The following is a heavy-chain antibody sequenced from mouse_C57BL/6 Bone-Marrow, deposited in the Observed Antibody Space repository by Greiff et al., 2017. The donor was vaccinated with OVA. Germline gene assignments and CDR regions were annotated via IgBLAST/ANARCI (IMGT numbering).Heavy chain of an antibody. V-gene: IGHV14-2*01. CDR2: IDPEDGET. Sequence: EVQLQQSGAELVKPGASVKLSCTASGFNIKDYYMHWVKQRTEQGLEWIGRIDPEDGETKYAPKFQGKATITADTSSNTADLQLSSLTSEDTAVYYCASTVVGEGGDYWGQGTTLTVSS. J-gene: IGHJ2*01. CDR1: GFNIKDYY. CDR3: ASTVVGEGGDY. D-gene: IGHD1-1*01.